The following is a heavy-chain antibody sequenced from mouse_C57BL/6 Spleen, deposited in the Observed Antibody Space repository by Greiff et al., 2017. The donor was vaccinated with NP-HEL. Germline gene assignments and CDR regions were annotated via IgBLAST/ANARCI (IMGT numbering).Heavy chain of an antibody. V-gene: IGHV1-80*01. CDR2: IYPGDGDT. CDR3: GRNTVVDYYAMDY. CDR1: GYAFSSYW. D-gene: IGHD1-1*01. J-gene: IGHJ4*01. Sequence: QVQLQQSGAELVKPGASVKISCKASGYAFSSYWMNWVKQRPGKGLEWIGQIYPGDGDTNYNGKFKGKATLTADKSSSTAYMQLSSLTSEDSAVYFCGRNTVVDYYAMDYWGQGTSVTVSS.